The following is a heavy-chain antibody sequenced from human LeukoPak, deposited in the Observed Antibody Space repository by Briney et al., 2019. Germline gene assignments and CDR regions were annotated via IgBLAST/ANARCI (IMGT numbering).Heavy chain of an antibody. V-gene: IGHV3-7*01. CDR2: IKQDGSEK. CDR3: ARDGYSSSWLSPYYYYYMDV. CDR1: GFTFSSYW. D-gene: IGHD6-13*01. Sequence: PGGSLRLSCAASGFTFSSYWMSWVRQAPGKGLEWVANIKQDGSEKYYVDSVKGRFTIARDNAKNSLYLQMNSLRAEDTAVYYCARDGYSSSWLSPYYYYYMDVWGKGTTVTISS. J-gene: IGHJ6*03.